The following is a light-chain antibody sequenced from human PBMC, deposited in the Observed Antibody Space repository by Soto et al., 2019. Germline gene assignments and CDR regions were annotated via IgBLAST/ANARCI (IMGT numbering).Light chain of an antibody. J-gene: IGKJ1*01. CDR1: QSVSSW. CDR2: DAS. CDR3: QQYSSYSAWT. Sequence: DIQMTQSPSILSASVGDRVTITCRASQSVSSWLAWYQQRPGQAPKLLIYDASSLQSGVPPRFSGSGSGTEFTLTIRSLQPDDIATYYCQQYSSYSAWTFGEGTKVDIK. V-gene: IGKV1-5*01.